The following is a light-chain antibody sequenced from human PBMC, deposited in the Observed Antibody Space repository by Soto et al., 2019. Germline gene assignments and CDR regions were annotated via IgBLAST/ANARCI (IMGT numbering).Light chain of an antibody. CDR3: QQYYSYPRT. CDR1: QAITSW. Sequence: DIHVTQSPSSVSASVGDRVTITCRASQAITSWLAWYQQKPGRAPKLLISAASTLQSGVPSRFSGSGSGTDFTLTISCLQSEDFATYYCQQYYSYPRTFGQGTKVDIK. CDR2: AAS. J-gene: IGKJ1*01. V-gene: IGKV1-12*01.